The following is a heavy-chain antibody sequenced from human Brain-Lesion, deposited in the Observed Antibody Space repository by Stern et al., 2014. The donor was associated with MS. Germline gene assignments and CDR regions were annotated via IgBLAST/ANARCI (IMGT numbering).Heavy chain of an antibody. Sequence: EVQLVESGGGLVQPGGSLRLPCAASGFSFSTYAMSWVRQIPGKGLPGAPFISGRGGPTYYADSVKGRFTISRDNSKNTLYLQMDSLRADDTAVYYCAKWPHHIAVAGTRYFQHWGQGTLVTVSS. CDR1: GFSFSTYA. CDR3: AKWPHHIAVAGTRYFQH. V-gene: IGHV3-23*04. J-gene: IGHJ1*01. CDR2: ISGRGGPT. D-gene: IGHD6-19*01.